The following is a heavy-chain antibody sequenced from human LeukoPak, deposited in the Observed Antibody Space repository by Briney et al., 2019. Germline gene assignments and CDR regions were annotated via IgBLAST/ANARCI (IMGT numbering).Heavy chain of an antibody. CDR3: AKCLFPAAMAGWGFDP. CDR2: ISYDGSNK. J-gene: IGHJ5*02. V-gene: IGHV3-30*18. D-gene: IGHD2-2*01. CDR1: GFTFSSYG. Sequence: GRSLRLSCAASGFTFSSYGMHWVRQAPGKGLEWVAVISYDGSNKYYADSVKGRFTISRDNSKNTLYLQMNSLRAEDTAVYYCAKCLFPAAMAGWGFDPWGQGTLVTVSS.